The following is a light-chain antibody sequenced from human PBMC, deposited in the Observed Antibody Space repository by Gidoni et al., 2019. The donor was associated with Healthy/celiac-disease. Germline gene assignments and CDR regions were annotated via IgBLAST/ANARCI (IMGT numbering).Light chain of an antibody. V-gene: IGKV3-11*01. Sequence: EIVLTQSPATLSLSPGERATISCRASQNVSSYLAWYQQKPGQSPRLLIYVASNSATGIPARFRGSGSGTEFTLTISSLEPEDFAVYYCQQRSNWPALTFGGGTKVEIK. CDR3: QQRSNWPALT. CDR1: QNVSSY. CDR2: VAS. J-gene: IGKJ4*01.